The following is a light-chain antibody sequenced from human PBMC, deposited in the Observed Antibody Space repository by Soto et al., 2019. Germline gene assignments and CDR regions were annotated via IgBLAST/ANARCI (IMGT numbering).Light chain of an antibody. V-gene: IGLV2-14*01. CDR1: SSDVGDDGF. CDR2: KVS. Sequence: QSALTQPASVSGSPGQSITISCTGTSSDVGDDGFVSWYQQYPGKAPKLMIYKVSNRPSGVSNRFSGSRSANTASLTISGHQAEDEADYYCSSYTQRYIWVFGVGTKLTVL. CDR3: SSYTQRYIWV. J-gene: IGLJ3*02.